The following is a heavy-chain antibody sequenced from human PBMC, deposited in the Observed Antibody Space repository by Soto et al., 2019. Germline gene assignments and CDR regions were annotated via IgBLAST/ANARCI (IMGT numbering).Heavy chain of an antibody. CDR1: GGSFSGYY. V-gene: IGHV4-34*01. D-gene: IGHD3-22*01. CDR2: INHSGST. CDR3: ARDLGTMPVGHESRQTDYGMDV. J-gene: IGHJ6*02. Sequence: LSLTCAVYGGSFSGYYWSWIRQPPGKGLEWIGEINHSGSTNYNPSLKSRVTISVDTSKNQFSLKLSSVTAADTAVYYCARDLGTMPVGHESRQTDYGMDVWGQGTTVTVSS.